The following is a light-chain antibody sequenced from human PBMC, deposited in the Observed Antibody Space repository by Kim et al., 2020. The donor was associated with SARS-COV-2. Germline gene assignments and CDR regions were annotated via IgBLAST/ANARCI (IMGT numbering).Light chain of an antibody. J-gene: IGKJ2*01. CDR2: DAS. CDR3: QQRSNWPYT. V-gene: IGKV3-11*01. CDR1: QSVSSY. Sequence: EIVLTQSPATLSLSPGERATLSYTASQSVSSYLAWYQQKPGQAPRLLIYDASNRATGIPARFSGSGSGTDFTLTISSLEPEDFAVYYCQQRSNWPYTFGQGTKLEI.